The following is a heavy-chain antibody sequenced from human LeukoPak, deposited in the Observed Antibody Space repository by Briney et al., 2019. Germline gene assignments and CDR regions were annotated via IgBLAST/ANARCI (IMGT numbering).Heavy chain of an antibody. D-gene: IGHD4-11*01. CDR2: IYYSGST. CDR3: ARAPPLGTTVTTWWFDP. V-gene: IGHV4-31*03. Sequence: SETLSLTCTVSGGSISSGGYYWSWLRQHPGKGLEWIGYIYYSGSTYYNPSLKSRVTISVDTSKNQFSLKLSSVTAADTAVYYCARAPPLGTTVTTWWFDPWGQGTLVTVSS. CDR1: GGSISSGGYY. J-gene: IGHJ5*02.